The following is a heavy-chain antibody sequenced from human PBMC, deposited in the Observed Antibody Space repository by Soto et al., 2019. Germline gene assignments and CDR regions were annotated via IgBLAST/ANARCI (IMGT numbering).Heavy chain of an antibody. CDR3: ARVRGAVAVAGPLDY. CDR2: IIPIFGTA. V-gene: IGHV1-69*12. Sequence: QVQLVQSGAEVKKPGSSVKVSCKASGGTFSSYAISWVRQAPGQGLEWMGGIIPIFGTAHYAQKFQGRVTITADESTSTAYRELSSLRSEDTAVYYCARVRGAVAVAGPLDYWGQGTLVTVSS. J-gene: IGHJ4*02. CDR1: GGTFSSYA. D-gene: IGHD6-19*01.